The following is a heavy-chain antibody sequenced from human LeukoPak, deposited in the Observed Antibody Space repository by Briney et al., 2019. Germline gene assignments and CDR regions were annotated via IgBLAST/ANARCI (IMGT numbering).Heavy chain of an antibody. V-gene: IGHV3-33*01. J-gene: IGHJ4*02. CDR3: ARARGVSTGYRPIDY. CDR1: GFTFSTSG. CDR2: IWYDGSNK. D-gene: IGHD3-22*01. Sequence: PGGSLRLSCAASGFTFSTSGMHWARQAPGKGLEWVAVIWYDGSNKHYAESVKGRFSISRDNSKSTLYLQMNSLRAEDTAVYYCARARGVSTGYRPIDYWGQGTLVTVSS.